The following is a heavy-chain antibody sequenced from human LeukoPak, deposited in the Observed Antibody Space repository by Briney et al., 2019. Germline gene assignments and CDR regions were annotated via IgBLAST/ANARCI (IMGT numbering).Heavy chain of an antibody. CDR3: ARDGFGELLYYFDY. CDR2: ISAYNGNT. CDR1: GYTFTSYG. D-gene: IGHD3-10*01. V-gene: IGHV1-18*01. Sequence: ASVKVSCKASGYTFTSYGISWVRQAPGQGLEWMGWISAYNGNTNYAQKLQGRVTMTTDTPTSTAYMELRSLRSDDTAVYYCARDGFGELLYYFDYWGQGTLVTVSS. J-gene: IGHJ4*02.